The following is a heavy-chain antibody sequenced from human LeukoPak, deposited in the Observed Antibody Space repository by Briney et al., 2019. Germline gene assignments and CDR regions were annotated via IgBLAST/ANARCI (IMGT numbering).Heavy chain of an antibody. V-gene: IGHV1-69*04. CDR1: GGSFSSYG. CDR2: FHPMLDIA. CDR3: AQTWLQLWLGFHP. Sequence: SVKVSCKASGGSFSSYGISWVRQAPGQPLEWMGGFHPMLDIANYAQRFQARVTITADKATSTAYMERSSLISEDTAVYYCAQTWLQLWLGFHPWGQGTLVTVSS. J-gene: IGHJ5*02. D-gene: IGHD5-18*01.